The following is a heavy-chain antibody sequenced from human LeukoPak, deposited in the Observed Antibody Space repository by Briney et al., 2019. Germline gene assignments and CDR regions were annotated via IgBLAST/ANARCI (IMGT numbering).Heavy chain of an antibody. CDR1: GGTFSSYA. Sequence: SVKVSCKASGGTFSSYAISWVRQAPGQGLEWMGGIIPIFGTANYAQKFQGRVTITADESTSTVYMELSSLRSEDTAVYYCARLTMIVEDAFDIWGQGTMVTVSS. V-gene: IGHV1-69*13. D-gene: IGHD3-22*01. CDR2: IIPIFGTA. J-gene: IGHJ3*02. CDR3: ARLTMIVEDAFDI.